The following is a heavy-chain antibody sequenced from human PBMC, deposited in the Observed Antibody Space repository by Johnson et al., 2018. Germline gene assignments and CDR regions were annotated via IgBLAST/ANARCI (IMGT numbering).Heavy chain of an antibody. CDR3: VSEWGAKNFDG. J-gene: IGHJ4*02. D-gene: IGHD1-26*01. CDR2: ISYDGSWK. Sequence: QVQLVESGGGVVQPGGSLRLSCAASGFDFNSHAMHWVRQAPDKGLDWVAVISYDGSWKKYADSVKGRFTISRDRSKNTLELQMSSLTAEDTAVYYCVSEWGAKNFDGWGQGTLVTVSA. V-gene: IGHV3-30*04. CDR1: GFDFNSHA.